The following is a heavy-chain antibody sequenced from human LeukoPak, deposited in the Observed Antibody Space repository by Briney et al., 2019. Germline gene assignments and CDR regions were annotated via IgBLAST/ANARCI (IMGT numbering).Heavy chain of an antibody. CDR2: INHSGST. V-gene: IGHV4-34*01. CDR1: GGSFSGYY. D-gene: IGHD6-19*01. Sequence: PSETLSLTCAVYGGSFSGYYWSWIRQPPGKGLEWIGEINHSGSTNYTPSLKSRVTISVDTSKNQFSLKLSSVTAADTAVYYCARVAYSSGWLYPFDYWGQGTLVTASS. CDR3: ARVAYSSGWLYPFDY. J-gene: IGHJ4*02.